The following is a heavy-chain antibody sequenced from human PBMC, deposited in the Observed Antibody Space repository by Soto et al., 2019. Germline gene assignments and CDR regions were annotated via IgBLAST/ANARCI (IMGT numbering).Heavy chain of an antibody. J-gene: IGHJ4*02. D-gene: IGHD5-18*01. CDR1: GYTFTSYG. V-gene: IGHV1-18*04. CDR2: ISAYNGNT. CDR3: ARDSPKQLWFIAY. Sequence: GASVKVSCKASGYTFTSYGISWVRQAPGQGLEWMGWISAYNGNTNYAQKLQGRVTMTTDTSTSPAYMELRSLRSDVTAVYYCARDSPKQLWFIAYWGQGTLVTVSS.